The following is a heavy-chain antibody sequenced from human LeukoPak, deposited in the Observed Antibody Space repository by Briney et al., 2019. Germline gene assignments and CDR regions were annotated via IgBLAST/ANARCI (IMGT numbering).Heavy chain of an antibody. V-gene: IGHV4-61*01. Sequence: PSETLSLTCTVSGGSISSSSYYWSWIRQPPGKGLEWIGYIYYSGSTNYNPSLKSRVTISVDTSKNQFSLKLSSVTAADTAVYYCARGEDLRLGELSPFDYWGQGTLVTVSS. J-gene: IGHJ4*02. D-gene: IGHD3-16*02. CDR3: ARGEDLRLGELSPFDY. CDR1: GGSISSSSYY. CDR2: IYYSGST.